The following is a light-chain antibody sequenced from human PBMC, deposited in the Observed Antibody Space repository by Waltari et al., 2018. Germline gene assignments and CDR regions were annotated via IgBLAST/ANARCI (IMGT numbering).Light chain of an antibody. CDR2: EVT. CDR1: SSDVGGYNY. J-gene: IGLJ1*01. V-gene: IGLV2-8*01. CDR3: SSYAGSNNV. Sequence: QSALTQPPSASGSPGQSVAISCTGTSSDVGGYNYVSWYQQHPGKAPKLMIYEVTKRPSGGPARDSGSKAGNTASLTVSGLQAEDEADYYCSSYAGSNNVFGTGTKVTVL.